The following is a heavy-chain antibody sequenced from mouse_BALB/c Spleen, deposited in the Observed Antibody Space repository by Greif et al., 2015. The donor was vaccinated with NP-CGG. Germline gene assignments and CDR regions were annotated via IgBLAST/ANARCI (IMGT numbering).Heavy chain of an antibody. CDR2: IDPETGGT. J-gene: IGHJ3*01. D-gene: IGHD1-1*01. CDR3: TRTTVLAGFAY. Sequence: QVQLQQSGAELVRPGASVTLSCKASGYTFTDYEMHWVKQTPVHGLEWIGAIDPETGGTAYNQKFKGKATLTADKSSSTAYMELRSLTSEDSAVYYCTRTTVLAGFAYWGQGTLVTVSA. V-gene: IGHV1-15*01. CDR1: GYTFTDYE.